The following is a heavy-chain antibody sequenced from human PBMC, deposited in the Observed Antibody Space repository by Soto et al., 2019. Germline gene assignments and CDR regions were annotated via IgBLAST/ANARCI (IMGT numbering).Heavy chain of an antibody. CDR1: GGSISSGDYY. CDR2: IYYSGST. D-gene: IGHD5-18*01. J-gene: IGHJ4*02. Sequence: SETLSLTCTVSGGSISSGDYYWSWIRHPPGKGLEWIGYIYYSGSTYYNPSLKSRVTISVDTSKNQFSLKLSSVTAADTAVYYCAREVGGYSYGYLDYWGQGTLVTVSS. V-gene: IGHV4-30-4*01. CDR3: AREVGGYSYGYLDY.